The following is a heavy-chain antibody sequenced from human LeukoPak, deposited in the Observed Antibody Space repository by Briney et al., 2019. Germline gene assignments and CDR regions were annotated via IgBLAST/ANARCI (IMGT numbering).Heavy chain of an antibody. CDR1: SGSISSNY. Sequence: PSETLSLTCTVASGSISSNYCSWILQHPGKGLDGSGYIYYSGSTNYNPSLKSRDTISVNTSKNQFSLKLSSVTAADTAVYYCARDPGNRRIKRESSGWFNWFDPWGQGTLVTVSS. D-gene: IGHD6-19*01. CDR3: ARDPGNRRIKRESSGWFNWFDP. V-gene: IGHV4-59*01. CDR2: IYYSGST. J-gene: IGHJ5*02.